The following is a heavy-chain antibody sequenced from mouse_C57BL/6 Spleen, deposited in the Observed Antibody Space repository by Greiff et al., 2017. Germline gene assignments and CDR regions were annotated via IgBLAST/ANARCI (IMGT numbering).Heavy chain of an antibody. CDR1: GYAFSSYW. J-gene: IGHJ1*03. Sequence: VQLQQSGAELVKPGASVKISCKASGYAFSSYWMNWVKQRPGKGLEWIGQIYPGDGDTNYNGKFKGKATVTADKSSSPAYLQLSSLPSEDSAVYFCARSGDYDRYFDVWGTGTTVTVSS. CDR3: ARSGDYDRYFDV. CDR2: IYPGDGDT. D-gene: IGHD2-4*01. V-gene: IGHV1-80*01.